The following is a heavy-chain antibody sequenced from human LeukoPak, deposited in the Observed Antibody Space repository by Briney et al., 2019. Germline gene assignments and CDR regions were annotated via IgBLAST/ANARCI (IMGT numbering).Heavy chain of an antibody. CDR3: ASAGYFKPLDS. V-gene: IGHV1-2*07. J-gene: IGHJ4*02. Sequence: ASVKVSCKASGNIFTVNYIHWVRQGPGQGLEWMGWSHPDSGDTRYPREFQARVTLTRDTSINTVFMELRRLTSDDTAVYYCASAGYFKPLDSWGQGTPVTVSS. D-gene: IGHD2/OR15-2a*01. CDR1: GNIFTVNY. CDR2: SHPDSGDT.